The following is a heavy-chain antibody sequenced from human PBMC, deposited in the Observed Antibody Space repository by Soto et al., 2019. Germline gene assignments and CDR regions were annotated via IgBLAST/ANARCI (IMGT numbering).Heavy chain of an antibody. Sequence: GGSLRLSCAASRFTFSIYAMSWVRHAPGKGLEWVSAISGSGGSTYYADSVKGRFTISRDNSKNTLYLQMNSLRAEDTAVYYCAKAATVINRPCGYWGQGTLVAASS. J-gene: IGHJ4*02. CDR2: ISGSGGST. D-gene: IGHD4-17*01. V-gene: IGHV3-23*01. CDR3: AKAATVINRPCGY. CDR1: RFTFSIYA.